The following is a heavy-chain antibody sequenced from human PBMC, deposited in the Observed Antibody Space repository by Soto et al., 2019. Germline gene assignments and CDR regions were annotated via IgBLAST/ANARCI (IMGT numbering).Heavy chain of an antibody. CDR1: GGSISNNRW. Sequence: QVKLQESGPGLEKPSGTLSLTCAVSGGSISNNRWWTWVRQAPGKGLEWIGEIHDRGSTNYNLSLKSRANVSIDRFKIQFSLEMRAVTAADTAVYYCAGQWAAGYGAFDPWGQGTLVTVSS. J-gene: IGHJ5*02. V-gene: IGHV4-4*02. D-gene: IGHD3-9*01. CDR2: IHDRGST. CDR3: AGQWAAGYGAFDP.